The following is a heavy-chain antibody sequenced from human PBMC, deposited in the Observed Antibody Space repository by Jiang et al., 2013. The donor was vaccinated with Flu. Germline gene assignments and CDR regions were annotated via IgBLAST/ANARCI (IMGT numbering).Heavy chain of an antibody. J-gene: IGHJ4*02. CDR3: ATLRGSSYDTYLTDY. D-gene: IGHD3-3*01. Sequence: VQLVESGGGVVLPGGSLRLSCAASGFSFSYYAMHWVRQAPGKGLEWVANIRFDGSDKNYADSVKGRFTIFRDNSKNTLYLQMNSLRPEDTAVYYCATLRGSSYDTYLTDYWGQGTLVTVSS. CDR2: IRFDGSDK. CDR1: GFSFSYYA. V-gene: IGHV3-30*02.